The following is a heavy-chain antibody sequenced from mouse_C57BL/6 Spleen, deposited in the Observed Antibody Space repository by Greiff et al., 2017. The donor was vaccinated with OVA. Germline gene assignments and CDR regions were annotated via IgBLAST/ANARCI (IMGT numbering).Heavy chain of an antibody. CDR2: ISGGGGNT. Sequence: EVHLVESGGGLVKPGGSLKLSCAASGFTFSSYTMSWVRQTPEKRLEWVATISGGGGNTYYPDSVKGRFTISRDNAKNTLYLQMRILRSEYTALYYCARRGYYGYDGWSLDVWGTGTTVTVSS. V-gene: IGHV5-9*01. CDR1: GFTFSSYT. CDR3: ARRGYYGYDGWSLDV. D-gene: IGHD2-2*01. J-gene: IGHJ1*03.